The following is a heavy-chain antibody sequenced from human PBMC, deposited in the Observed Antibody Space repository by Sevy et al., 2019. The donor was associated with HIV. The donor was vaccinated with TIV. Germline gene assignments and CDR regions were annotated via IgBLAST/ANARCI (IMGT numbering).Heavy chain of an antibody. Sequence: ASVKVSCKASGYTFSGYSISWVRQAPRQGLEWMGWMNTYNGNTKYAQKVQGRVTMTTDTSTSTAYMELRGLRSDDTAVYYCARDTREKSFDYWGQGTLVTVSS. CDR2: MNTYNGNT. J-gene: IGHJ4*02. CDR1: GYTFSGYS. CDR3: ARDTREKSFDY. V-gene: IGHV1-18*01.